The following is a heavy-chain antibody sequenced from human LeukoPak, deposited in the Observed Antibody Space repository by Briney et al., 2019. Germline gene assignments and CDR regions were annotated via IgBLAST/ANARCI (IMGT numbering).Heavy chain of an antibody. Sequence: GGSLRLSCAASGFTFSSYAMSWVRQAPGKGLEWVSAISGSGGSTYYADSVKGRFTISRDNSKNTLYLQMNSLRAEDTTVYYCASSRIVGATTKIDYWGQGTLVTVSS. CDR2: ISGSGGST. CDR3: ASSRIVGATTKIDY. V-gene: IGHV3-23*01. CDR1: GFTFSSYA. J-gene: IGHJ4*02. D-gene: IGHD1-26*01.